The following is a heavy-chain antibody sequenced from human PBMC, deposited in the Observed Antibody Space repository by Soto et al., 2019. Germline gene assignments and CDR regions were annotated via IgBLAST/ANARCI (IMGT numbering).Heavy chain of an antibody. CDR1: GGTFSRYT. J-gene: IGHJ6*02. CDR2: IIPILDIP. Sequence: QVQLVQSGAEVKKPGSSVKVSCKASGGTFSRYTFTWVRQAPGQGLEWMGRIIPILDIPNYAQNFQGRVTIAADKATNPPYTALSSLRSDDTAVYYCSSHFTGVLVLGTSPPGGDNYGWDVWGQGTTVTVSS. D-gene: IGHD2-15*01. CDR3: SSHFTGVLVLGTSPPGGDNYGWDV. V-gene: IGHV1-69*02.